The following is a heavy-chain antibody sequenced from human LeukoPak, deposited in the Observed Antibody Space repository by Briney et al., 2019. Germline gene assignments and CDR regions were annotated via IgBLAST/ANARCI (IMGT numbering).Heavy chain of an antibody. CDR3: AKDKSRVGAPRHYFDY. J-gene: IGHJ4*02. CDR2: IRYDGSNK. CDR1: GFTFSSYG. Sequence: GGSLRLSCAASGFTFSSYGMHWVRQAPGKGLEWVAFIRYDGSNKYYADSVKGRFTISRDNSKNTLYLQMNSLRAEDTAVYYCAKDKSRVGAPRHYFDYWGQGTLVTVSS. V-gene: IGHV3-30*02. D-gene: IGHD1-26*01.